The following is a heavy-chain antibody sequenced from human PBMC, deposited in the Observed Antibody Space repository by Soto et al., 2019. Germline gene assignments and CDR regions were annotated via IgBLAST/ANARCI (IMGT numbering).Heavy chain of an antibody. CDR3: AHSHVDIVVVPAALGVDYYYYGMDV. Sequence: SGPTLVNPTQTLTLTCPFSGFSLSTSGVGVGWIRQPPGKALEWLALIYWNDDKRYSPSLKSRLTITKDTSKNQVVLTMTNMDPVDTATYYCAHSHVDIVVVPAALGVDYYYYGMDVWGQGTTVTVSS. D-gene: IGHD2-2*03. V-gene: IGHV2-5*01. J-gene: IGHJ6*02. CDR1: GFSLSTSGVG. CDR2: IYWNDDK.